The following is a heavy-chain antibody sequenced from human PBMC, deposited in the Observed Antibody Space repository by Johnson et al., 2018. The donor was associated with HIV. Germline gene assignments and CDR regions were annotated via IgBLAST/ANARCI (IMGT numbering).Heavy chain of an antibody. D-gene: IGHD3-22*01. J-gene: IGHJ3*01. Sequence: VQLVESGGGLVQPGGSQRLSCAASGFTFRSYDMHWVRQAPGKGLEWVSYISSSGSTIYYADSVKGRFTISRDNAKNSLYLRMNNLRVEDTALYYCARVTGCYYSSGYRDWGQGTMVTVSS. CDR1: GFTFRSYD. CDR2: ISSSGSTI. CDR3: ARVTGCYYSSGYRD. V-gene: IGHV3-48*04.